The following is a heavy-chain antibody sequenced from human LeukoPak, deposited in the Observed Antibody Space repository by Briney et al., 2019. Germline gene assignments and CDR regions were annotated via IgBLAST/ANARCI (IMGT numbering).Heavy chain of an antibody. CDR1: GFTFSSYG. Sequence: GGSLRLSCAASGFTFSSYGMHWVRQAPGKGLEWVAVISYDGSNKYYADSVKGRFTISRDNSKNTLYLQMNSLRAEDTAVYYCAKDAPGYYDSSGWGNWGQGTLVTVSS. J-gene: IGHJ4*02. D-gene: IGHD3-22*01. CDR2: ISYDGSNK. CDR3: AKDAPGYYDSSGWGN. V-gene: IGHV3-30*18.